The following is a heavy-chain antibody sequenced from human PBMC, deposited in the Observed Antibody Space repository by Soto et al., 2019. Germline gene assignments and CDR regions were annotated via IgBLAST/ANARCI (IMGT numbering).Heavy chain of an antibody. Sequence: QVQLRESGPGLVKPSEILYLTCTVSSGSMSSTNWWSWVRQSPGKGLEWIAEILHSGSTNHNPSLRRRVTISMDKSQNQFSLKLTSETAADTSVYYWESGRDGFHIWGKRTMVTVSS. CDR1: SGSMSSTNW. CDR2: ILHSGST. V-gene: IGHV4-4*02. J-gene: IGHJ3*02. CDR3: ESGRDGFHI. D-gene: IGHD3-10*01.